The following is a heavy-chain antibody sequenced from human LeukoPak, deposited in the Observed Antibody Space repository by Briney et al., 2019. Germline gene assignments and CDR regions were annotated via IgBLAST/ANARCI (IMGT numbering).Heavy chain of an antibody. Sequence: PGGSLRLSCAASGFTFSSYTMNWVRQAPGKGLEWVSFISTSSSYMYYADSVKGRFTISRDNAKNSLYLQMDSLRAEDTAVYYCARDRKAAADYYYYMDVWGKGTTVTVSS. V-gene: IGHV3-21*01. CDR2: ISTSSSYM. CDR3: ARDRKAAADYYYYMDV. D-gene: IGHD6-13*01. J-gene: IGHJ6*03. CDR1: GFTFSSYT.